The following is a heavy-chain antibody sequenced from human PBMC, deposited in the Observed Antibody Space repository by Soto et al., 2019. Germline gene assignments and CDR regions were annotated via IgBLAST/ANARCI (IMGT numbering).Heavy chain of an antibody. CDR1: GGSFSGYY. J-gene: IGHJ5*02. D-gene: IGHD6-13*01. Sequence: SSETLSLTCAVYGGSFSGYYWSWIRQPPGKGLEWIGEINHSGSTNYNPSLKSRVTISVDTSKNQFSLKLSSVTAADTAVYYCARENRVAAAGSGYMGTTRWFDPWGQGTLVTVSS. CDR2: INHSGST. V-gene: IGHV4-34*01. CDR3: ARENRVAAAGSGYMGTTRWFDP.